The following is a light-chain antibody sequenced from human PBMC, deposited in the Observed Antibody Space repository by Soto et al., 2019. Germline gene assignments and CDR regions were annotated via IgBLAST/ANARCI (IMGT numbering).Light chain of an antibody. CDR2: AAS. J-gene: IGKJ4*01. CDR3: HQSYNTPLT. Sequence: DIQMTQSPSSLSASVGDRVTITCRASQSISNYLNWYQQKPGKAPKLLIYAASSLQSGVPSRFSVSGSVTDFTLTISSLQPEDFATYYCHQSYNTPLTFGGGTKVEIK. V-gene: IGKV1-39*01. CDR1: QSISNY.